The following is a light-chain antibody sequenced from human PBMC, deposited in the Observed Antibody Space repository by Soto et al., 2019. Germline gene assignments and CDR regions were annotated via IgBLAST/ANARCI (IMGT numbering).Light chain of an antibody. V-gene: IGKV3-20*01. Sequence: EIVLTQSPGTLSLSPGERATLSCRASQSVSSSFLAWYQQKPGQAPRLLIYAASRRATGIPDRFSGSGSGTDFTLTISSLQPDDFATYYCQQFNSYPITFGQGTRLEIK. CDR2: AAS. CDR1: QSVSSSF. CDR3: QQFNSYPIT. J-gene: IGKJ5*01.